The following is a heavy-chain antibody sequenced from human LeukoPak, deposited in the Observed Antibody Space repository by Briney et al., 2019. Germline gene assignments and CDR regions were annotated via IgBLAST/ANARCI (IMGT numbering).Heavy chain of an antibody. CDR1: SGSISSNSYY. CDR2: IYYSGST. D-gene: IGHD3-10*01. CDR3: ARTRYYYNSRSYGAPYYFDY. J-gene: IGHJ4*02. V-gene: IGHV4-39*01. Sequence: SETLSLTCAVSSGSISSNSYYWGWIRQAPGKGLEWFGSIYYSGSTYYNPSLKSRVTISVDTSKNQFSLKLSSVTAADTAVYYCARTRYYYNSRSYGAPYYFDYWGQGTLVTVSS.